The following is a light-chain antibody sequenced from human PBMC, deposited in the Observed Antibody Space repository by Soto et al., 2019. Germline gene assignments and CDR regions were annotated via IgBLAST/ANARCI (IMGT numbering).Light chain of an antibody. CDR3: QQHSNSPLT. CDR1: QSVSSN. J-gene: IGKJ4*01. CDR2: DAS. Sequence: EIVFTQSPATLSLSPGERATLSCRASQSVSSNLAWYQQNPGQAPRLLIFDASNRDTGIPARSSGSGSGTDFTLTISRLEPEDFAVYYCQQHSNSPLTFGGGTKVDIK. V-gene: IGKV3-11*01.